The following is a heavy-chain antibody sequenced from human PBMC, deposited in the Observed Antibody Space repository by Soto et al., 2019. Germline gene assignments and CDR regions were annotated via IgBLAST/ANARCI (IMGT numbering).Heavy chain of an antibody. Sequence: APVKGSLKASGSLFISQGLSCVRHAPGQGLECRGRISAQNGNTNYAQNLQGRVNMNTDTSTSTAYMELRSLTSDDTAVYYCARDLHGSGSYYTDYWG. CDR2: ISAQNGNT. J-gene: IGHJ4*01. CDR3: ARDLHGSGSYYTDY. V-gene: IGHV1-18*01. D-gene: IGHD3-10*01. CDR1: GSLFISQG.